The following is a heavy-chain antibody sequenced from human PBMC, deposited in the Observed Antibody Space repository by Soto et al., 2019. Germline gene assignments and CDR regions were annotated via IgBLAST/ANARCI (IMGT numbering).Heavy chain of an antibody. CDR2: RKQDGSEK. Sequence: GGSLRLSCAASGFTFSSYCMSWVRQAPGKGLEWVANRKQDGSEKYYVDSVKGRFTISRDNAKNSLYLQMNSLRAEATAVYYCARAVLMVYASSYYYYYGMDVWGQGATVTVSS. V-gene: IGHV3-7*03. J-gene: IGHJ6*02. CDR3: ARAVLMVYASSYYYYYGMDV. D-gene: IGHD2-8*01. CDR1: GFTFSSYC.